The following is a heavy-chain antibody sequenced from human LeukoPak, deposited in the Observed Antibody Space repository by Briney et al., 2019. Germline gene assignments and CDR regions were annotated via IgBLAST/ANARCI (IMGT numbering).Heavy chain of an antibody. V-gene: IGHV4-30-4*08. Sequence: PSETLSLTCTVSAGSISGGDYYWSWIRPPPGKGLEWIGYIYYSGSTYYIPSLKSRVTISADTSKNQFSLKLSSVTATDTAVYYCARDEAAGLGSFDYWGQGTLVTVSS. D-gene: IGHD6-13*01. J-gene: IGHJ4*02. CDR1: AGSISGGDYY. CDR3: ARDEAAGLGSFDY. CDR2: IYYSGST.